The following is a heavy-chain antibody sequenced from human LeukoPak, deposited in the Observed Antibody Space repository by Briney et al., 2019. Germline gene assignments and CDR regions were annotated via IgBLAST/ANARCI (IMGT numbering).Heavy chain of an antibody. V-gene: IGHV3-21*01. Sequence: GGSLRLSCAASGFTFSSYSMNWVRQAPGKGPEWVSSISSSSSYIYYADSVKGRFTISRDNAKNSLYLQMNSLRAEDTAVYYCARVGRGVVPAGGDYWGQGTLVTVSS. CDR3: ARVGRGVVPAGGDY. D-gene: IGHD2-2*01. CDR2: ISSSSSYI. CDR1: GFTFSSYS. J-gene: IGHJ4*02.